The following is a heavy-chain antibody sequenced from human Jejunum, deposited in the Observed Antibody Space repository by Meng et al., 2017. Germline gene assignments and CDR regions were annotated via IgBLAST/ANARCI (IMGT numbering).Heavy chain of an antibody. CDR2: ISHSGDT. V-gene: IGHV4-34*01. CDR3: AKNNWFDP. Sequence: QVTLQQWGAVLLKPSETLSLTCVVSGGSFSSYYLSWIRQPPGKGLEWIGEISHSGDTKYNPSLMSRVTISADTSKNQFSLKLTSVTAADTAVYYCAKNNWFDPWGQGTLVTVSS. J-gene: IGHJ5*02. CDR1: GGSFSSYY.